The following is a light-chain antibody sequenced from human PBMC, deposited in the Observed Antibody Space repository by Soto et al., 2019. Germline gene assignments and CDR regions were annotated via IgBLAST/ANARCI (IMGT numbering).Light chain of an antibody. J-gene: IGKJ4*01. CDR1: QSISSN. CDR3: QQYDNWPPVT. V-gene: IGKV3-15*01. Sequence: EIVMTQSPATLSVSPGERATLSCRASQSISSNLAWYQQKPGQAPRLLIYGASTRATGIPARFSGSESGTEFTLTITSLQSEDFAVYYCQQYDNWPPVTFGGGTKVEIK. CDR2: GAS.